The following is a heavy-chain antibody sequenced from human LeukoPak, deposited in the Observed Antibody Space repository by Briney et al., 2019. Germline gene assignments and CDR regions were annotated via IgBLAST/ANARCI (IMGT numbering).Heavy chain of an antibody. CDR3: AAGGDFWSGSLAHFDY. CDR2: IYYSGST. D-gene: IGHD3-3*01. V-gene: IGHV4-59*01. J-gene: IGHJ4*02. Sequence: SETLSLTCTVSGGSISSYYWSWIRQPPGKGLEWIGYIYYSGSTNYNPSLKSRVTISVDTSKNQFSLKLSSVTAADTAVYYCAAGGDFWSGSLAHFDYWGQGTLVTVSS. CDR1: GGSISSYY.